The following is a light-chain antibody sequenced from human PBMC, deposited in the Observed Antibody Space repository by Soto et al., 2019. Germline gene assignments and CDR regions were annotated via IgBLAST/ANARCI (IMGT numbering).Light chain of an antibody. CDR2: DAS. CDR3: QQYDNLLPIT. CDR1: QDIAKN. Sequence: IQMTQSPSSLSASVGDRVTITCQARQDIAKNLNWYQQKPGKAPKLLIYDASSLQTGVPSRFSGSGSATHFTFTISSLQSEDIATYYCQQYDNLLPITFGQGTRLEFK. J-gene: IGKJ5*01. V-gene: IGKV1-33*01.